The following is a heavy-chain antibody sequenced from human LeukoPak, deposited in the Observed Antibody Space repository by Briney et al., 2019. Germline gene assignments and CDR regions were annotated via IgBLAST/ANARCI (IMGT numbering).Heavy chain of an antibody. CDR2: ISSSGSTI. CDR3: ARGPHYDFWSGYWFDP. Sequence: GGSLRLSCAASGFTFSSYEMNWVRQAPGKGLEWVSYISSSGSTIYYADSVKGRFTISRDNAKNSLYLQMNSLRAEDTAVYYCARGPHYDFWSGYWFDPWGQGTLVTVSS. CDR1: GFTFSSYE. V-gene: IGHV3-48*03. J-gene: IGHJ5*02. D-gene: IGHD3-3*01.